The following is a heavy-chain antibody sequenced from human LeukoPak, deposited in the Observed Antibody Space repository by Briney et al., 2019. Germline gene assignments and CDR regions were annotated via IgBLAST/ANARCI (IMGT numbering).Heavy chain of an antibody. CDR1: GFTFSSYS. V-gene: IGHV3-21*01. J-gene: IGHJ3*02. CDR3: ARDLREYSQSGDAFDI. D-gene: IGHD5-12*01. Sequence: PGGSLRLSCAASGFTFSSYSMNWVRQAPGKGLEWVSSISSSSSYIYYADSVKGRFTISRDNAKNSLYLQMNSLRAEDTAVYYCARDLREYSQSGDAFDIWGQGTMVTVSS. CDR2: ISSSSSYI.